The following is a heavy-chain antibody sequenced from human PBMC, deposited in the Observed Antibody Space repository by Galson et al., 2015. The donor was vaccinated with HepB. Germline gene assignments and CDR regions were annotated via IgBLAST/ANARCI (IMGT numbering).Heavy chain of an antibody. D-gene: IGHD4-17*01. CDR1: GYNLNNNG. V-gene: IGHV1-18*01. Sequence: SVKVSCKASGYNLNNNGITWVRQAPGQGLEWMGWISANNGNTNYEQKFHYAQKFEDRVTMTTDTSTSTAYMELRSLRSDDTAVYYCARWVCFGDYKVGGLFDYWGQGTLVTVSS. CDR2: ISANNGNT. J-gene: IGHJ4*02. CDR3: ARWVCFGDYKVGGLFDY.